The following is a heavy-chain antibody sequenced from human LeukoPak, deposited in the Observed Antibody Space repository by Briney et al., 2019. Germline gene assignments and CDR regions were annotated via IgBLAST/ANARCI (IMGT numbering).Heavy chain of an antibody. CDR3: ASGLQRYTVSWPFDS. D-gene: IGHD6-13*01. Sequence: GGSLRLSCAASGSSFTYYTMNWVRKAPGKGLEWVSSFSSRSDYIYYADSVKGRFTISRDNAKNSLYLQMDSLRAEDTAVYYCASGLQRYTVSWPFDSWGQGTLVTVSS. CDR1: GSSFTYYT. J-gene: IGHJ4*02. V-gene: IGHV3-21*01. CDR2: FSSRSDYI.